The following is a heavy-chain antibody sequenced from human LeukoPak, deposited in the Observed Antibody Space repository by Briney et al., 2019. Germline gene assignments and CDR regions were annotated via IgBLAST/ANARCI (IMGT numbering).Heavy chain of an antibody. J-gene: IGHJ6*02. CDR3: AREWMDFWSGYYASVDV. CDR2: IWYDGSNK. D-gene: IGHD3-3*01. Sequence: GGSLRLSCAASGFTFSSYGMHWVRQAPGKGLELVAVIWYDGSNKYYADSVKGRFTISRDNSKNTLYLQMNSLRAEDTAVYYCAREWMDFWSGYYASVDVWGQGTTVTVSS. CDR1: GFTFSSYG. V-gene: IGHV3-33*01.